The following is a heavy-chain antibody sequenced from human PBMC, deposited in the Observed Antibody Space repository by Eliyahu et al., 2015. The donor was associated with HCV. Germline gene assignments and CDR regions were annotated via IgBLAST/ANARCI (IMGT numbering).Heavy chain of an antibody. Sequence: QVQLQESGPGLVKPSETLSLTCTVSGGSISSYYWSWIRQPPGKGLEWIGYIYYSGSTNYNPSLKSRVTISVDTSKNQFSLKLSSVTAADTAVYYCARELLGWELQPHFDYWGQGTLVTVSS. D-gene: IGHD1-26*01. CDR1: GGSISSYY. CDR2: IYYSGST. V-gene: IGHV4-59*01. J-gene: IGHJ4*02. CDR3: ARELLGWELQPHFDY.